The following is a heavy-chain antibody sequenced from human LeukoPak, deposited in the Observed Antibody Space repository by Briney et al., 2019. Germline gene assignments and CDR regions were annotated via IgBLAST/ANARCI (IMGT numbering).Heavy chain of an antibody. V-gene: IGHV1-18*01. D-gene: IGHD2-15*01. Sequence: ASVKVSCKASGYTFSNYGISWVRQAPGQGLEWMGWISANNGNTNYAQKLQGRVTMTTDTSRSTAYMELRSLTYDDTAVYYCARDRFPVVAATLNWFDPWGQGTLVTVSS. CDR3: ARDRFPVVAATLNWFDP. CDR1: GYTFSNYG. CDR2: ISANNGNT. J-gene: IGHJ5*02.